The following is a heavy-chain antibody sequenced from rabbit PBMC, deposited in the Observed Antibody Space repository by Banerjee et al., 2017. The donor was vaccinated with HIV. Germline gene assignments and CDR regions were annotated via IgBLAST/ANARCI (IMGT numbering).Heavy chain of an antibody. J-gene: IGHJ4*01. Sequence: QEQLVESGGGLVQPEGSLTLTCTASGFSFSSSYLMYWVRQAPGKGLEWIGCIYTGSSGSTHYASWVNGRFTISRSTSLNTVDLKVTSLTAADTATYFCARDPYVETTSYNLWGQGTLVTVS. CDR3: ARDPYVETTSYNL. D-gene: IGHD2-1*01. CDR1: GFSFSSSYL. CDR2: IYTGSSGST. V-gene: IGHV1S45*01.